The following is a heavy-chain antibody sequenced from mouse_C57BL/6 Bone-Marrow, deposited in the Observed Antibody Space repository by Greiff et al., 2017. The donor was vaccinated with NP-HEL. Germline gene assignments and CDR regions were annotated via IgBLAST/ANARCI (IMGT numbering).Heavy chain of an antibody. D-gene: IGHD4-1*01. CDR2: ISDGGSYT. V-gene: IGHV5-4*01. J-gene: IGHJ2*01. CDR3: ARDGLGRGFDY. Sequence: EVKLVESGGGLVKPGGSLKLSCAASGFTFSSYAMSWVRQTPEKRLEWVATISDGGSYTYYPDNVKGRFTISRDNAKNNLYLQMSHLKSEDTAMYYCARDGLGRGFDYWGQGTTLTVSS. CDR1: GFTFSSYA.